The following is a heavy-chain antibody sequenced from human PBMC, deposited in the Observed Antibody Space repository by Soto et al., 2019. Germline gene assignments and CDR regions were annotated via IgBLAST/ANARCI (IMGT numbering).Heavy chain of an antibody. Sequence: GGSLRLSCSASGFTFSTYAMSWVRQAPGKGLEWVSGLFGNGGGISYADSVMGRFTISRDNSNNMLYLEMHSLRVEDTGVYYCAKDRQPDGLWPFDHWGQGTLVTVSS. D-gene: IGHD2-8*01. V-gene: IGHV3-23*01. CDR1: GFTFSTYA. CDR2: LFGNGGGI. CDR3: AKDRQPDGLWPFDH. J-gene: IGHJ4*02.